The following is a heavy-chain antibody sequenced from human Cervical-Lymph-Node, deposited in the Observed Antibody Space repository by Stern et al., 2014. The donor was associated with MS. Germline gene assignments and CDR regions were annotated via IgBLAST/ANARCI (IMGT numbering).Heavy chain of an antibody. J-gene: IGHJ4*02. CDR1: GYRFSTFY. Sequence: VQLAESGAEVKKPGASVKVSCEASGYRFSTFYLHWLRQAPGQGLQWIGRIAPGSGATNSSQTFQGRLTMTRDRSITTAYLELSGLRSDDTAVYYCARIYCSGDECYHSFDTWGQGTLVTVSS. CDR3: ARIYCSGDECYHSFDT. D-gene: IGHD3-16*02. V-gene: IGHV1-2*06. CDR2: IAPGSGAT.